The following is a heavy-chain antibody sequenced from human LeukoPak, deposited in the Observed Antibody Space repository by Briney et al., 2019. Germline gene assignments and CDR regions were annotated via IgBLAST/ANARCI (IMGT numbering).Heavy chain of an antibody. CDR1: GFTFSSYG. Sequence: GGSLRLSCAASGFTFSSYGMHWVRQAPGKGLEWVAVISYDGSNKYYADSVKGRFTISRDNSKNTLYLQMNSLRAEDTAVYHCAKDDGSGWVNYWGQETLVTVSS. J-gene: IGHJ4*02. V-gene: IGHV3-30*18. CDR2: ISYDGSNK. CDR3: AKDDGSGWVNY. D-gene: IGHD6-19*01.